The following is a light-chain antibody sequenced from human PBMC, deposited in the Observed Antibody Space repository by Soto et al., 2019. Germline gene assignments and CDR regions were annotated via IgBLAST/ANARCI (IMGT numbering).Light chain of an antibody. CDR1: QGISSW. CDR3: QEANSFPLT. J-gene: IGKJ4*01. Sequence: NQKTQSPSSVSASVGDRVSITCRASQGISSWLAWYQQKPGRAPKLLIYTGSSLQSGVPSRFSGTGSGTDFTLTLSSLQPEDVATYYCQEANSFPLTFGGGTKVEIK. CDR2: TGS. V-gene: IGKV1-12*01.